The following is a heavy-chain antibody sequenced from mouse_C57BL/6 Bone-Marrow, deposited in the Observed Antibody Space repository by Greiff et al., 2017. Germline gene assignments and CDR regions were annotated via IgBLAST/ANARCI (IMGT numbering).Heavy chain of an antibody. CDR2: IDPETGGT. Sequence: QVQLQQSGAELVRPGASVTLSCKASGYTFTDYEMHWVKQTPVHGLEWIGAIDPETGGTAYNQKFKGKAILTADKSSSTAYMELRSLTSEDSAVYYCTREGGGWYFDVWGTGTTVTVSS. CDR1: GYTFTDYE. D-gene: IGHD1-1*02. V-gene: IGHV1-15*01. J-gene: IGHJ1*03. CDR3: TREGGGWYFDV.